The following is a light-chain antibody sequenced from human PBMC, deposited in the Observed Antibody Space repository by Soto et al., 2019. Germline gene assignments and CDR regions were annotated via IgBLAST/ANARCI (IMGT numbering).Light chain of an antibody. CDR2: DVI. CDR1: SSDVGGYNY. CDR3: SSYTSSSTYVV. V-gene: IGLV2-14*03. Sequence: QSALTQPASVSGSPGQSITISCTGTSSDVGGYNYVSWYQQHPGKAPKLMIYDVINRPSGVSNRFSGSKSGNSASLTISGLQAEDDADYYCSSYTSSSTYVVFGGGTQLTVL. J-gene: IGLJ2*01.